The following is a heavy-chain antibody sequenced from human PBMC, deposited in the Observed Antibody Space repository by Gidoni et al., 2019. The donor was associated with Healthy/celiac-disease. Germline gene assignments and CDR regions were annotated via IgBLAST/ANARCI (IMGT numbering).Heavy chain of an antibody. CDR2: IYTSGST. CDR3: ARVGSYYES. V-gene: IGHV4-61*02. CDR1: GGSISSGSYY. J-gene: IGHJ4*02. Sequence: QVQLQESGPGLVKPSQPLSLTCTAPGGSISSGSYYWRWIRQPAGKGLEWIGRIYTSGSTNYNPSLKSRVTISVDTSKNQFSLKLSSVTAADTAVYYCARVGSYYESWGQGTLVTVSS. D-gene: IGHD1-26*01.